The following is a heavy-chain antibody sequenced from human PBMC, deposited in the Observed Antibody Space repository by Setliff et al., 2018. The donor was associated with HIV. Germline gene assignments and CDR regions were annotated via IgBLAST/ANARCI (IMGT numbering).Heavy chain of an antibody. Sequence: GESLKISCPASGYSFTNYWIGWVRQMPGKGLEWIGVIYPGDFVTRYGPSFQGQVFISADRSITTAYLQWDSLKASDTAMYYCTRRRRAPGIEDLEAYWGQGTLVTVSS. J-gene: IGHJ4*02. D-gene: IGHD1-26*01. CDR3: TRRRRAPGIEDLEAY. V-gene: IGHV5-51*01. CDR2: IYPGDFVT. CDR1: GYSFTNYW.